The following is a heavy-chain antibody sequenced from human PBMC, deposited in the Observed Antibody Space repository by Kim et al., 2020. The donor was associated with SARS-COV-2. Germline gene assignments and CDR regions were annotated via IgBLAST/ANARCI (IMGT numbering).Heavy chain of an antibody. V-gene: IGHV3-30*03. Sequence: SVKGRFTISRDNSKNTLYLQMNSLRAEDTAVYYCAQDAKGSGWYGNYFDYWGQGTLVTVSS. J-gene: IGHJ4*02. CDR3: AQDAKGSGWYGNYFDY. D-gene: IGHD6-19*01.